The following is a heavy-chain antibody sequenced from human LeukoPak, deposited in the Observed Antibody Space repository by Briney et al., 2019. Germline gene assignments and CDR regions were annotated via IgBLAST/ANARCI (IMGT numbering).Heavy chain of an antibody. D-gene: IGHD6-13*01. CDR1: GYTFTSYY. CDR2: INPSGGST. CDR3: ARDGGSSWFRGIDY. V-gene: IGHV1-46*01. Sequence: ASVKVSCKASGYTFTSYYMHWARQAPGQGLEWMGIINPSGGSTSYAQKFQGRVTMTRDTSTSTAYMELSRLRSDDTAVYYCARDGGSSWFRGIDYWGQGTLVTVSS. J-gene: IGHJ4*02.